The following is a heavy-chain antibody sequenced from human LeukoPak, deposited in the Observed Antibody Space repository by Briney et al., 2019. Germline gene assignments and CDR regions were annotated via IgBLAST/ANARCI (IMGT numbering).Heavy chain of an antibody. J-gene: IGHJ4*02. CDR3: ARAHFDGSGSYYIDY. Sequence: PGGSLRLSCAASGFTVSSNYMSWVRQAPGKGLEWASVIYSGGSTYYADSVKGRFTISRDNSKNTLYLQMNSLRAEDAAVYYCARAHFDGSGSYYIDYWGQGTLVTVSS. V-gene: IGHV3-53*01. CDR2: IYSGGST. CDR1: GFTVSSNY. D-gene: IGHD3-10*01.